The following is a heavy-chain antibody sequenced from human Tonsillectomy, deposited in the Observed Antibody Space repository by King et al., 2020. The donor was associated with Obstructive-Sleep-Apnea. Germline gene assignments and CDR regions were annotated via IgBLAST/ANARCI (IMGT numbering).Heavy chain of an antibody. V-gene: IGHV4-38-2*02. CDR3: ARGYSGIWYASWYFDL. J-gene: IGHJ2*01. Sequence: QLQESGPGLVKPSETLSITCTVSGYSISSAYYWGWIRQPPGKGLEWIGSIYHSGSTYYNPSLKSRVTLSVDTSKNQFSLKRSSVTAADTAVYYCARGYSGIWYASWYFDLWGRGTLVTVSS. D-gene: IGHD6-13*01. CDR2: IYHSGST. CDR1: GYSISSAYY.